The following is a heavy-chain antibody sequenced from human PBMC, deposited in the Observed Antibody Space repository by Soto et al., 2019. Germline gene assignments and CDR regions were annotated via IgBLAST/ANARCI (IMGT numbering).Heavy chain of an antibody. D-gene: IGHD4-17*01. CDR2: IYYSGST. V-gene: IGHV4-59*08. CDR3: ARRYGPGFDY. J-gene: IGHJ4*02. Sequence: SETLSLTCTVSGGSISSYYWSWIRQPPGKGLEWIGYIYYSGSTNYNPSLKSRVTISVDTSKNQFSLKLSSVTAADTAVYYCARRYGPGFDYWGQGTLVTSPQ. CDR1: GGSISSYY.